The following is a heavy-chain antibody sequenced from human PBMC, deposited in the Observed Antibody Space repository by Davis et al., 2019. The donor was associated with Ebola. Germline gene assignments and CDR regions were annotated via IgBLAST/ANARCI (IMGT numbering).Heavy chain of an antibody. CDR3: ARQRLALLGELLYTGRDFDY. CDR1: GRSFSGQY. Sequence: PGGSLRLSCAVYGRSFSGQYWSWIRQPPGKGLEWIGETSHSGVAKYNPSFKSRVTMSVDTSKNQFSLKLSSVTAADTAVYYCARQRLALLGELLYTGRDFDYWGQGTLVTVSS. D-gene: IGHD3-10*01. CDR2: TSHSGVA. J-gene: IGHJ4*02. V-gene: IGHV4-34*01.